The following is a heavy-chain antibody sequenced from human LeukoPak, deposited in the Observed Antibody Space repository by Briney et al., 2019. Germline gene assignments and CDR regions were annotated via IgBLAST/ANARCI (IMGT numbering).Heavy chain of an antibody. D-gene: IGHD2-15*01. CDR2: ISGSGGST. CDR3: AKDSPDCSGGSCYRPGWYFDL. V-gene: IGHV3-23*01. J-gene: IGHJ2*01. CDR1: GFTFSSYA. Sequence: PGGSLRLSCAASGFTFSSYAMSWVRPAPGKGLEWVSAISGSGGSTYYTDSVKGRFTISRDNSKNTLYLQMNSLRAEDTAVYYCAKDSPDCSGGSCYRPGWYFDLWGRGTLVTVSS.